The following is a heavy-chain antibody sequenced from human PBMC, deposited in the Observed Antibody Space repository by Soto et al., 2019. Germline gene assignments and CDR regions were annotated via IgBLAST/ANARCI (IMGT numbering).Heavy chain of an antibody. CDR3: ARGRIVASIHDAFEI. Sequence: QGHLLQSGDEVKTPGASVRVSCRASGYLFTSYGISWVRQAPGQGLEWVAWISAYNGNRDTAQKFQGRVTMTLDTSTDTAHMELGDLTSADTGVYYCARGRIVASIHDAFEIWGQGTKVTVSS. J-gene: IGHJ3*02. D-gene: IGHD5-12*01. CDR1: GYLFTSYG. V-gene: IGHV1-18*01. CDR2: ISAYNGNR.